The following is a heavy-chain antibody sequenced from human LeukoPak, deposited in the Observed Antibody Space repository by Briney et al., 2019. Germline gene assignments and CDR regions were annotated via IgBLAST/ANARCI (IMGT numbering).Heavy chain of an antibody. D-gene: IGHD1-26*01. CDR2: ISGSGGST. J-gene: IGHJ4*02. Sequence: GGSLRLSCAASGFTFTSYSMNWVRQAPGKGLEWVSAISGSGGSTYYADSVKGRFTISRDNSKNTLYLQMNSLRAEDTAVYYCAKRLIVGATFFDYWGQGTLVTVSS. CDR1: GFTFTSYS. V-gene: IGHV3-23*01. CDR3: AKRLIVGATFFDY.